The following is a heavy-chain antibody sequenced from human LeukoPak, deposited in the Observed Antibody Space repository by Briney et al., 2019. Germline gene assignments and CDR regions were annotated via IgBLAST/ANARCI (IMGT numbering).Heavy chain of an antibody. Sequence: ASVKVSCKASGYTFTGYYMYWVRQAPGQGLEWMGWIDPNSGGSNSAQKFQGRVTMTRDTSISTAYMELSWLRSDDTAVYYCARAPRGFCSGGSCFDFWGQGTLVTVSS. D-gene: IGHD2-15*01. CDR2: IDPNSGGS. J-gene: IGHJ4*02. V-gene: IGHV1-2*02. CDR3: ARAPRGFCSGGSCFDF. CDR1: GYTFTGYY.